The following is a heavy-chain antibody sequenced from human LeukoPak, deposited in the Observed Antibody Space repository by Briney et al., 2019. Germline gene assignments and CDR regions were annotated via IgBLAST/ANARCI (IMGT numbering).Heavy chain of an antibody. Sequence: SETLSLTCTVSADSISSSYYSWGWIRQPPGEGLEWIGNIYYSGSTYYNPSLKSRVTISVDTSKNQFSLKLRSVTAADTAVYYCARSRGYSGYDGKYYYYYMDVWGKGTTVTVSS. CDR2: IYYSGST. CDR1: ADSISSSYYS. CDR3: ARSRGYSGYDGKYYYYYMDV. J-gene: IGHJ6*03. V-gene: IGHV4-39*07. D-gene: IGHD5-12*01.